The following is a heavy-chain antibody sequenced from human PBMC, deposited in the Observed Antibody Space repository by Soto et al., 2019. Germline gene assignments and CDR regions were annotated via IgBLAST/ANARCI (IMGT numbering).Heavy chain of an antibody. D-gene: IGHD1-26*01. V-gene: IGHV3-7*03. CDR2: INPDGSDK. CDR3: ASGGWETPI. J-gene: IGHJ4*02. CDR1: GFSFSTYW. Sequence: EVQLVESGGGLVQPGGSLRLSCAASGFSFSTYWMSWVRQAPGKGLEWVATINPDGSDKYYVDSVKGRFTISRDNAKKSLLLQVNSLTAEDTAVYYCASGGWETPIWGQGTLVTVSS.